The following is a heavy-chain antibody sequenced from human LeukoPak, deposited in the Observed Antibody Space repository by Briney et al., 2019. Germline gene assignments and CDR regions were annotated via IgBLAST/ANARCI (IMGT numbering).Heavy chain of an antibody. Sequence: GGSLRLSCAASGFTFSSYWMHWVRQAPGKGLVWVSRINTDGSSTSYADSVKGRFTISRDNAKSTLYLQMNSLRAEDTAVYYCARPRKGDDAFDIWGQGTMVTVSS. J-gene: IGHJ3*02. V-gene: IGHV3-74*01. CDR2: INTDGSST. CDR3: ARPRKGDDAFDI. D-gene: IGHD2-21*01. CDR1: GFTFSSYW.